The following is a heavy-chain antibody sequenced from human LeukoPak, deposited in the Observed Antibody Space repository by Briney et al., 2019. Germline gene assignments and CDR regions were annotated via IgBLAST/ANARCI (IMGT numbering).Heavy chain of an antibody. D-gene: IGHD3-3*01. V-gene: IGHV1-69*05. J-gene: IGHJ6*03. Sequence: LWASVKVSCKASGDTFSSYAISWVRQAPGQGLEWMGGIIAIFGTANYAQKFQGRVTITTDESTSTAYMELSSLRSEDTAVYYCASGGGGYYDFWSGYLGAYYYYMDVWGKGTTVTVSS. CDR1: GDTFSSYA. CDR3: ASGGGGYYDFWSGYLGAYYYYMDV. CDR2: IIAIFGTA.